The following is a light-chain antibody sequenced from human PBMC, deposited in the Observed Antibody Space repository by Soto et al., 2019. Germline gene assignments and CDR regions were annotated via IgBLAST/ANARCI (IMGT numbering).Light chain of an antibody. CDR1: QDVSSY. CDR3: QQLSYYPRT. J-gene: IGKJ2*01. CDR2: AAS. V-gene: IGKV1-9*01. Sequence: IQMTQSPSSLSATVGDRVTITCRASQDVSSYLVWYQQKPGRAPELLIYAASTLRSGVPSRFSGSGSGTEFTLTISSLQPEDFATYYCQQLSYYPRTFGQGTKLEIK.